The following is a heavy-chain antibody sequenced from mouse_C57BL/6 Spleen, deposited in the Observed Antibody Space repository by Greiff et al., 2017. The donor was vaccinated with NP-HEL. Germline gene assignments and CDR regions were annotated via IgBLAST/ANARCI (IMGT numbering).Heavy chain of an antibody. CDR2: IHPNSGST. D-gene: IGHD4-1*02. Sequence: VQLQQSGAELVKPGASVKLSCKASGYTFTSYWMHWVKQRPGQGLEWIGMIHPNSGSTNYNEKFKSKATLTVDKSSSTAYMQLSSLTSEDSAVYYCARGPSTGSFDYWGQGTTLTVSS. J-gene: IGHJ2*01. CDR1: GYTFTSYW. V-gene: IGHV1-64*01. CDR3: ARGPSTGSFDY.